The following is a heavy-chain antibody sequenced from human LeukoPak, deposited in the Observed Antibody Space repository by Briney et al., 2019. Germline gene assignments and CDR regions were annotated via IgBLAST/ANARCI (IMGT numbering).Heavy chain of an antibody. D-gene: IGHD5-12*01. CDR2: VSPHGGGT. CDR1: GYTFTDLY. Sequence: ASVKVSCKTSGYTFTDLYIHWVRQAPGQGLEFMGWVSPHGGGTSYAAKFRGRVTLTRDTSTTTSYMDLSSLTSDDTAVYYCARDRSSLYNGNYAFWGQGTPVTVSS. V-gene: IGHV1-2*02. J-gene: IGHJ4*02. CDR3: ARDRSSLYNGNYAF.